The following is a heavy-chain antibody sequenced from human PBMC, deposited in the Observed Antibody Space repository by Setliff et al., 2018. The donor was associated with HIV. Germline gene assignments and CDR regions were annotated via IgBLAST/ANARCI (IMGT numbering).Heavy chain of an antibody. CDR3: ARDRRYSPHYFDY. J-gene: IGHJ4*02. CDR1: GASISSGSYY. D-gene: IGHD1-26*01. V-gene: IGHV4-61*09. Sequence: SETLSLTCTVSGASISSGSYYWSWIRQPAGKGLEWIGHIYTSGSTNYSPSLRSRVTISVDTSKKQFSLKLSSVTAAGTAVYYCARDRRYSPHYFDYWGQGTLVTVSS. CDR2: IYTSGST.